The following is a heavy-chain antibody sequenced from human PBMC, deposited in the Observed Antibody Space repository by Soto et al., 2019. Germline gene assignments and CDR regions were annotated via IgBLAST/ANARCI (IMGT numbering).Heavy chain of an antibody. CDR3: ARAYSYGAY. D-gene: IGHD5-18*01. CDR2: IKQDGSEK. V-gene: IGHV3-7*01. Sequence: EVQLVESGGGLVQPGGSLRLSCAASGFTFSTYWMTWVRQAPGKGLEWVANIKQDGSEKYYVDSVKGRFTISRDNTKNSLYLQMNSLRAEDTAVYYCARAYSYGAYWGQGTLVTVSS. CDR1: GFTFSTYW. J-gene: IGHJ4*02.